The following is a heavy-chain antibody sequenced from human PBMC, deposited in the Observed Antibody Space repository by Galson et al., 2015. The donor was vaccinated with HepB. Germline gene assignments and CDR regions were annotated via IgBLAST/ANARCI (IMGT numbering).Heavy chain of an antibody. CDR1: GGSISSYY. Sequence: ETLSLTCTVSGGSISSYYWSWIRQPPGKGLEWIAYIYYSGSTKYNPSLKSRVTISVDTSKNQFSLKLSSVTAADTALYYCARASQHDFWTGLDYWGQGTLVTVSS. CDR2: IYYSGST. V-gene: IGHV4-59*01. J-gene: IGHJ4*02. CDR3: ARASQHDFWTGLDY. D-gene: IGHD3/OR15-3a*01.